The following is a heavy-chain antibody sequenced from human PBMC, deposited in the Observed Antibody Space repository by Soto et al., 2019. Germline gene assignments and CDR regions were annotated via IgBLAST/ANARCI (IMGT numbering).Heavy chain of an antibody. CDR3: ATGAAGIAAPVI. CDR1: GYTFTSFG. J-gene: IGHJ1*01. Sequence: ASVKVSCKASGYTFTSFGVNWVRKAPGQGLEWMGWINAYNGNTNYAQNFQGRVIMTADTSTSTAYMEVRSLRSDDTAVYYCATGAAGIAAPVIRGQGNLATVSS. CDR2: INAYNGNT. V-gene: IGHV1-18*01. D-gene: IGHD6-13*01.